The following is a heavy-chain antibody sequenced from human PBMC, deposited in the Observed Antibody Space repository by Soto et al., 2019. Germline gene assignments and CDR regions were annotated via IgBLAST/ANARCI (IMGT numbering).Heavy chain of an antibody. D-gene: IGHD3-22*01. CDR3: ARGLHTDYDSIGY. V-gene: IGHV4-34*01. J-gene: IGHJ4*02. Sequence: NPSETLSLTCAVYGGSFSGKYWNWIRQPPGKGLEWIGEINHRGSTNYNPSLKCRVSISVDTSKNRFSLKLSSVAAADTAIYYCARGLHTDYDSIGYWGQGTLVTVSS. CDR1: GGSFSGKY. CDR2: INHRGST.